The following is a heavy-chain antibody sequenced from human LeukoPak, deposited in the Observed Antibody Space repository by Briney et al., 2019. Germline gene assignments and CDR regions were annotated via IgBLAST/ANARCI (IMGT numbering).Heavy chain of an antibody. CDR2: ISSSSSYI. CDR3: ARGSSPHAFDI. Sequence: GGSLRLSSAASGFTFSSYAMSWVRQAPGKGLEWVSSISSSSSYIYYADSVKGRFTISRDNAKNSLYLQMNSLRAEDTAVYYCARGSSPHAFDIWGQGTMVTVSS. CDR1: GFTFSSYA. V-gene: IGHV3-21*01. J-gene: IGHJ3*02.